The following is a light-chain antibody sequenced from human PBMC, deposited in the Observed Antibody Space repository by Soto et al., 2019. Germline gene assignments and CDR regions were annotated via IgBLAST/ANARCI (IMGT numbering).Light chain of an antibody. V-gene: IGKV3-11*01. CDR3: EQYGSSPRT. J-gene: IGKJ1*01. Sequence: EIVLTQSPATLSLSPGERATLSCRASQSVDNYLAWYQQKPGQAPRLLIYDVSNRATGTPARFSGSGSGTDFTLSISSLEPEDFAVYYCEQYGSSPRTFGQGTKVDIK. CDR1: QSVDNY. CDR2: DVS.